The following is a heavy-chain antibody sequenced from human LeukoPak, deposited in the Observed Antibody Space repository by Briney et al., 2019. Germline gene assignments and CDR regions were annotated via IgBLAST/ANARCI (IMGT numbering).Heavy chain of an antibody. V-gene: IGHV3-23*01. CDR1: GFTFSSYG. J-gene: IGHJ4*02. CDR2: ISGSGGST. CDR3: AKDWYYDSSGYFDY. Sequence: PGRSLRLSCAASGFTFSSYGMHWVRQAPGKGLEWVSAISGSGGSTYYADSVKGRFTISRDNSKNTLYLQMNSLRAEDTAVYYCAKDWYYDSSGYFDYWGQGTLVTVSS. D-gene: IGHD3-22*01.